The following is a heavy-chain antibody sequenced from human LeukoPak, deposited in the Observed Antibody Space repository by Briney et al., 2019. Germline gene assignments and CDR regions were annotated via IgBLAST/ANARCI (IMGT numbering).Heavy chain of an antibody. Sequence: GGSLRLSCAASGFTFDDYDMIGVRQAPGKGLEWVSSISSSSSYIYYADSVKGRFTISRDNAKNSLYLQMNSLRAEDTAVYYCARGPREWELLRGENWFDPWGQGTLVTASS. CDR2: ISSSSSYI. CDR1: GFTFDDYD. D-gene: IGHD1-26*01. CDR3: ARGPREWELLRGENWFDP. V-gene: IGHV3-21*01. J-gene: IGHJ5*02.